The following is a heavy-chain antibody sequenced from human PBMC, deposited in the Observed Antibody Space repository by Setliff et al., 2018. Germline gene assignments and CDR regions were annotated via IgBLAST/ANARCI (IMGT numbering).Heavy chain of an antibody. D-gene: IGHD3-10*01. V-gene: IGHV3-53*01. CDR3: RLWFEETMRDY. CDR2: TYSSGAT. CDR1: GGSFSNYY. Sequence: ETLSLTCAVYGGSFSNYYWSWVRQAPGKGLEWVSVTYSSGATNYADPVKGRFIISRDDSRNTLYLQMNSLRGEDTAVYYCRLWFEETMRDYWGQGTLVTVSS. J-gene: IGHJ4*02.